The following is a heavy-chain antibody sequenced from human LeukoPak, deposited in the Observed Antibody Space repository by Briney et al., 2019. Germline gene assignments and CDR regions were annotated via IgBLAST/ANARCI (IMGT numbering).Heavy chain of an antibody. J-gene: IGHJ3*02. Sequence: GGSLRLSCAASGFTVSSNYMSWVRQAPGKGLEWVSVIYSGGSTYYADSVKGRFTISRDNSKNTLYLQMNSLRAEDTAVYYCAREDGYNYGDAFDIWGQGTMVTVSS. CDR2: IYSGGST. D-gene: IGHD5-24*01. V-gene: IGHV3-66*01. CDR1: GFTVSSNY. CDR3: AREDGYNYGDAFDI.